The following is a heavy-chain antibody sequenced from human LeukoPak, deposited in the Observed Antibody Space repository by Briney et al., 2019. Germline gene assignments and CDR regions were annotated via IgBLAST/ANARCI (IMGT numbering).Heavy chain of an antibody. V-gene: IGHV5-51*01. D-gene: IGHD3-3*01. CDR1: GYTFSSYW. J-gene: IGHJ4*02. CDR3: ARQNDFRLDY. Sequence: GESLKISCKGSGYTFSSYWIGWVRQMPGKGPEWMGIIYPGDSDTRYSPSLQGQVTISVDTSIGTAYLQWSSLKASDTAIYYCARQNDFRLDYWGQGTLVTVSS. CDR2: IYPGDSDT.